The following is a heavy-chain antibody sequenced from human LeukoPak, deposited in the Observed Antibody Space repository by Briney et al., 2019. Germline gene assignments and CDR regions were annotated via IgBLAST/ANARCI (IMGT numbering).Heavy chain of an antibody. J-gene: IGHJ4*02. Sequence: SETLSLTCTVSGGSISSYYWSWIRQPPGKGLEWIGYIYYSGSTNYNPSLKSRVTISVDTSKNQFSLKLSSVTAADTAVYYCARHVDYYDSSGYYGRYFDYWGQGTLVTVSS. D-gene: IGHD3-22*01. CDR2: IYYSGST. V-gene: IGHV4-59*08. CDR3: ARHVDYYDSSGYYGRYFDY. CDR1: GGSISSYY.